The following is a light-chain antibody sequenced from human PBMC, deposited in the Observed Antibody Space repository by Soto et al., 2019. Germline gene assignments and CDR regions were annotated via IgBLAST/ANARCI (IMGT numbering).Light chain of an antibody. V-gene: IGKV1-9*01. Sequence: IQMTQSPSSLSASVGDRVTITFLASQGISSNLAWYQQKPGRAPKLLIFGASTLQSGVPSRFSGSGSGTDFTLTISSLQPEDFATYFCQKLNAYPPWTFGQGTKVDIK. CDR1: QGISSN. J-gene: IGKJ1*01. CDR2: GAS. CDR3: QKLNAYPPWT.